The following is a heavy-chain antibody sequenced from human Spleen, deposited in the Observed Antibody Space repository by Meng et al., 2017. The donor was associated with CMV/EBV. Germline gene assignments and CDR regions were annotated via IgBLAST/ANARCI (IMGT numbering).Heavy chain of an antibody. J-gene: IGHJ5*02. V-gene: IGHV1-2*02. CDR1: GYTFTDYY. D-gene: IGHD1-14*01. CDR2: INPNSGDT. Sequence: ASVKVSCKVSGYTFTDYYMQWVRQAPGQGLEWMRRINPNSGDTNYAQKFQGRVTMTRDTSISTAYMELSRLRSDDTAVYYCARQEPNNWFDPWGQGTLVTVSS. CDR3: ARQEPNNWFDP.